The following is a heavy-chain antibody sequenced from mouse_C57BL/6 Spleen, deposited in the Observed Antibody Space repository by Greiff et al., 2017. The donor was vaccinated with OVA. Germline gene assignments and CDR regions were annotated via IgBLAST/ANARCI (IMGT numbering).Heavy chain of an antibody. V-gene: IGHV1-64*01. J-gene: IGHJ4*01. CDR1: GYTFTSYW. CDR2: IHPNSGST. Sequence: QVQLQQPGAELVKPGASVKLSCKASGYTFTSYWMHWVKQRPGQGLEWIGMIHPNSGSTNYNEKFKSKATLTVDKSSSTAYMQLSSLTSEDSAVYYCARLGARGYAMDYWGQGTSVTVSS. D-gene: IGHD3-1*01. CDR3: ARLGARGYAMDY.